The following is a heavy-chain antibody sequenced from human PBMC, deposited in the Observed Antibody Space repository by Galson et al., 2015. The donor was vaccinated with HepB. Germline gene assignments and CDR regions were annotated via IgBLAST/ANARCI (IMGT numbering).Heavy chain of an antibody. Sequence: SLRLSCAASGFTFSSYGMHWVRQAPGKGLEWVAVISYDGSNKYYADSVKGRFTISRDNSKNTLYLQMNSLRAEDTAVYYCAKVLRGDYYGMDVWGQGTRSPSP. V-gene: IGHV3-30*18. CDR3: AKVLRGDYYGMDV. J-gene: IGHJ6*02. D-gene: IGHD3-16*01. CDR1: GFTFSSYG. CDR2: ISYDGSNK.